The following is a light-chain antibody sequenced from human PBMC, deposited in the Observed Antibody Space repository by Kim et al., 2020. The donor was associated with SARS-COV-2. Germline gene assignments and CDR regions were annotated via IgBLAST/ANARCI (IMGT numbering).Light chain of an antibody. J-gene: IGKJ1*01. CDR3: QQYNNWPPWT. V-gene: IGKV3-15*01. CDR2: GAS. Sequence: EIVMTQSPATLSVSPGERATLSCRASQGVNSNVAWYQQKPGQAPRLLIYGASTRATGVPARFSGSGSGTEFTLTITSLQSEDFAVYHCQQYNNWPPWTFGQGTKVDIK. CDR1: QGVNSN.